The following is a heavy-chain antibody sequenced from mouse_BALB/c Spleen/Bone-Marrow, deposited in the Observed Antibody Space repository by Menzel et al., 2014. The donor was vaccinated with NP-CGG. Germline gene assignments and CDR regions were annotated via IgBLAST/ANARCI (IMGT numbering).Heavy chain of an antibody. CDR2: IDPYDSET. V-gene: IGHV1-69*02. Sequence: QVQLQQPGAELVKPGASVKLSCKASGYTFTSYWMHWVKQRPGQGLEWIGEIDPYDSETHYNQKFKDKAILTVDKSSSTAYMELLSLTSEDSAVYYCGGVRLDYWGQGTTLTVSS. CDR1: GYTFTSYW. D-gene: IGHD2-14*01. J-gene: IGHJ2*01. CDR3: GGVRLDY.